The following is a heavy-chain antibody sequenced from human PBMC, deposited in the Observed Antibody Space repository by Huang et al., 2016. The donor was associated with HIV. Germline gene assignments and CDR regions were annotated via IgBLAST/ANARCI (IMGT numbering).Heavy chain of an antibody. D-gene: IGHD3-22*01. CDR3: TKGHYYDTNGYVAFDI. J-gene: IGHJ3*02. Sequence: QVQLVESGGGVVRHGRSLRLSCAASRFTFSKFAMHWVRQGPGKGLKWMAVIAYEGSSKHYADSVTGRLTIARDNSNSTLYLQMNSLTVEDTAVYYCTKGHYYDTNGYVAFDIWGQGTMVTVSS. CDR2: IAYEGSSK. CDR1: RFTFSKFA. V-gene: IGHV3-30*18.